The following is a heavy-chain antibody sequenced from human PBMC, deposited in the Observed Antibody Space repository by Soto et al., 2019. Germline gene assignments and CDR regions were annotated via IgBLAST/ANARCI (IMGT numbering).Heavy chain of an antibody. CDR3: ARQVGGWAPWYFDY. Sequence: SETLSLTCTVSGGSISSYYWSWIQQPPGKGLEWIGYIYYSGSTNYNPSLKSRVTISVDTSKNQFSLKLSSVTAADTAVYYCARQVGGWAPWYFDYWGQGTLVTVSS. CDR2: IYYSGST. J-gene: IGHJ4*02. V-gene: IGHV4-59*08. CDR1: GGSISSYY. D-gene: IGHD6-19*01.